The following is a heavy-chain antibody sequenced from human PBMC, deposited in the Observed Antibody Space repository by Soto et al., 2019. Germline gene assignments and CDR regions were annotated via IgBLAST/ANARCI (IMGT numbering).Heavy chain of an antibody. D-gene: IGHD1-26*01. CDR2: ISSISIYI. Sequence: LRLSCAASGFTFSSYSMNWVRQAPGKGLDCVLSISSISIYIYYVDSVKGRFTISRDNAKNSLYLQMNSLRAEDTVVYYCARDGQWELLSWYFDYWGQGTLVTVSS. CDR3: ARDGQWELLSWYFDY. CDR1: GFTFSSYS. V-gene: IGHV3-21*01. J-gene: IGHJ4*02.